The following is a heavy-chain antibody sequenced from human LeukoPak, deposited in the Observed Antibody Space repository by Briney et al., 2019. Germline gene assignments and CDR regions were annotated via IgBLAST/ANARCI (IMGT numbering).Heavy chain of an antibody. CDR3: ARDHNYYDSSGYRGNWFDP. CDR1: GGSISSSSNY. J-gene: IGHJ5*02. D-gene: IGHD3-22*01. CDR2: IYYSGST. V-gene: IGHV4-39*07. Sequence: KPSETLSLTCTVSGGSISSSSNYWGWIRQPPGKGLEWIGSIYYSGSTYYNPSLKSRVTISVDTSKNQFSLKLSSVTAADTAVYYCARDHNYYDSSGYRGNWFDPWGQGTLVTVSS.